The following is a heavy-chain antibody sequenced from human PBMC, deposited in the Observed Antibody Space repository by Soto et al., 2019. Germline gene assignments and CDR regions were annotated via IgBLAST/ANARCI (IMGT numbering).Heavy chain of an antibody. V-gene: IGHV1-69*01. CDR2: IIPIFGTT. CDR1: GGTFRSNA. CDR3: ASLPSFYYGSGYGMDG. Sequence: QVQLVQSGTEVKKPGSSVKVSCKASGGTFRSNAISWVRQAPGQGLEWMGGIIPIFGTTNYAQKFQGRVTITADESASTADMELSSLRSDDTAVYYCASLPSFYYGSGYGMDGWGQGTTVTVSS. D-gene: IGHD3-10*01. J-gene: IGHJ6*02.